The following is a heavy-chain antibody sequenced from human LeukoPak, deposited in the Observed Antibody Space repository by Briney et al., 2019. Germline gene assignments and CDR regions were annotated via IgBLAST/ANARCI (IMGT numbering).Heavy chain of an antibody. CDR3: ARAVNGYCSSTSCYNWFDP. V-gene: IGHV4-39*07. J-gene: IGHJ5*02. Sequence: SETLSLTCTVSGGSISSSSYYWGWIRQPPGKGLEWIGSIYYSGSTYYNPSLKSRVTISVDTSKNQFSLKLSSVTAADTAVYYCARAVNGYCSSTSCYNWFDPWGQGTLVTVSS. CDR1: GGSISSSSYY. CDR2: IYYSGST. D-gene: IGHD2-2*03.